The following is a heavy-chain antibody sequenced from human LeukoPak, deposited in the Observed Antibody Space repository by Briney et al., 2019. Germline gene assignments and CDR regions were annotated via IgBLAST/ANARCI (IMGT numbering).Heavy chain of an antibody. CDR3: ARGRGPTVITNFDY. CDR2: INPGDSDT. Sequence: GESLKISCKGSGYTFIGYWIGWVRQMPGKGLEWMGIINPGDSDTRYSPSFQGQVTMSADKSLSTAYLQWSSLKASDTAMYYCARGRGPTVITNFDYWGQGTLVTVSS. D-gene: IGHD4-11*01. V-gene: IGHV5-51*01. CDR1: GYTFIGYW. J-gene: IGHJ4*02.